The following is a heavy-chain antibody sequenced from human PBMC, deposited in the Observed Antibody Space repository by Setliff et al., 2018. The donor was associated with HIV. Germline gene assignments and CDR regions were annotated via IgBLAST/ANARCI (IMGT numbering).Heavy chain of an antibody. CDR3: ARRRGGYFDY. Sequence: KVSCKASGYTFTSHVLHWVRQAPGQGLEWMGWINTGNDNTQYSQRFQGRVRFSKDTSATTAAMELSNLASEDTAVYYCARRRGGYFDYWGHGTLVTVSS. CDR2: INTGNDNT. D-gene: IGHD3-16*01. J-gene: IGHJ4*01. CDR1: GYTFTSHV. V-gene: IGHV1-3*04.